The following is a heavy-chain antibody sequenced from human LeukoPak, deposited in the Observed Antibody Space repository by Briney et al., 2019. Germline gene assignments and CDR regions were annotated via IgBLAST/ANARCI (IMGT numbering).Heavy chain of an antibody. D-gene: IGHD4-11*01. CDR3: ARGWDYSNLDY. J-gene: IGHJ4*02. CDR1: GFTFSSYW. V-gene: IGHV3-74*01. CDR2: INSDGSST. Sequence: GGSLRLSCAASGFTFSSYWMHWVRQAPGKGLVWVSRINSDGSSTSYADSVKGRFTTSRDNAKNTLYLQMNSLRAEDTAVYYCARGWDYSNLDYWGQGTLVTVSS.